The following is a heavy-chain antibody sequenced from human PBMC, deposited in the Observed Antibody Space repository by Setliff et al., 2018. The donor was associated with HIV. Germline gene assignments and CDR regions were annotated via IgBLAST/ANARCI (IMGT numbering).Heavy chain of an antibody. CDR2: ISYDGANE. Sequence: GGSLRLSCAASGFNFSRNDMHWVRRAQGKGLEWMAAISYDGANEWYADSVKGRFTISRDNSQNTVFLQMDSLRPEDTAFYYCARGQGILIVGDYWGPGTLVTVSS. CDR1: GFNFSRND. V-gene: IGHV3-30*04. J-gene: IGHJ4*02. D-gene: IGHD1-26*01. CDR3: ARGQGILIVGDY.